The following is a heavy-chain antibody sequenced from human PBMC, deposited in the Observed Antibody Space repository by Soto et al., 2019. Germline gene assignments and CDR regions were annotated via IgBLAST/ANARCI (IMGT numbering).Heavy chain of an antibody. CDR2: IVPIFGTT. CDR1: GGTFSNYA. Sequence: QVQLVQSGAEVQKPGSSVKVSCKVSGGTFSNYAIDWVRLAPGHGLEWMGGIVPIFGTTSYTQKFQGRATIIADDSTTTAYLEMSSLRSEDTAIYYCARVEAVAGLYNYHGLDVWGQGTAVTVSS. J-gene: IGHJ6*02. D-gene: IGHD6-19*01. V-gene: IGHV1-69*12. CDR3: ARVEAVAGLYNYHGLDV.